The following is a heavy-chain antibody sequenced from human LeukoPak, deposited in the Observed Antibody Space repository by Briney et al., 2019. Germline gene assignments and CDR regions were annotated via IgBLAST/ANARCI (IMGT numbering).Heavy chain of an antibody. CDR1: GASISSYY. CDR2: IYYSGST. V-gene: IGHV4-59*01. CDR3: ARDWGWELDY. Sequence: TQTLSLTCSVVGASISSYYWGSVRQPPRKGLEWRGYIYYSGSTNYNPSLKSRVTISVDTSKNQFSLKLSSVTAADTAVYYCARDWGWELDYWGQGTLVTVSS. J-gene: IGHJ4*02. D-gene: IGHD3-16*01.